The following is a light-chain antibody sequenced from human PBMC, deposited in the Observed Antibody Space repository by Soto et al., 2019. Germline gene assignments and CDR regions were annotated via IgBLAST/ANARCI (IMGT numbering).Light chain of an antibody. CDR1: QAISNS. CDR2: DVS. CDR3: RQYKSYPIT. V-gene: IGKV1-16*01. J-gene: IGKJ4*01. Sequence: DIQMTQSPSSLSASVGDRVTITCRASQAISNSLDWFQQKPGKAPKSLIYDVSSLRSGVPSRFSGSGSGTDFTLTISSLQPEDFATYYCRQYKSYPITFGGGTKVEIK.